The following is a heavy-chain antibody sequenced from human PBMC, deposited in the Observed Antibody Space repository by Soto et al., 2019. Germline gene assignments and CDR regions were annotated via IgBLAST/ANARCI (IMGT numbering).Heavy chain of an antibody. CDR1: GYPVTAYY. V-gene: IGHV1-2*02. J-gene: IGHJ3*02. CDR3: ARGGGVGVAGSAAFDM. CDR2: INPATGAA. D-gene: IGHD3-3*01. Sequence: QLHLVQSGAVVKKPGASVTVSCSASGYPVTAYYMHWVRQAPGRGLEWMGGINPATGAAKYTPTFQGRVTMTRDTSTSTVFMGLGGLPSEDTAVFYWARGGGVGVAGSAAFDMWGQGTLVTVSS.